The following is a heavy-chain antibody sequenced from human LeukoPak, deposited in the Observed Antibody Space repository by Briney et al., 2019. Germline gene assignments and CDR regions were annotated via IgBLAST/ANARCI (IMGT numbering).Heavy chain of an antibody. CDR1: GFTFSTYG. D-gene: IGHD3-10*01. J-gene: IGHJ6*02. CDR2: IYYDGSDS. V-gene: IGHV3-33*01. Sequence: GGSLRLSCAASGFTFSTYGMHWVRQAPGKGLEWVAVIYYDGSDSYYGDSVEGRFTISRDNSKNTLYLQMNSLRAEDTAVYYCARYYGSGRGYYGLDVWGQGTTVTVSS. CDR3: ARYYGSGRGYYGLDV.